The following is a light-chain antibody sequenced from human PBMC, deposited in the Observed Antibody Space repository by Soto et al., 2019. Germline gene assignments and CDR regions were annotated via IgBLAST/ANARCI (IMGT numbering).Light chain of an antibody. Sequence: EIVLTQSPGTLSLSPGERATLSCRASQSVSSSYFAWYQQRFGQAPRLLIYGASSRATGIPDRFSGSGSGTDFTLTISRLEPEDFATYYCQQSYSTPYTFGQGTKLEIK. J-gene: IGKJ2*01. CDR2: GAS. CDR3: QQSYSTPYT. CDR1: QSVSSSY. V-gene: IGKV3-20*01.